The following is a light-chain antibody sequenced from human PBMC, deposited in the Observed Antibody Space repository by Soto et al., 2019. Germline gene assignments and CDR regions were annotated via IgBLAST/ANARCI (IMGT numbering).Light chain of an antibody. CDR1: QTITNY. Sequence: IQMTHSPSSVSASVGDRVTITCRASQTITNYLNWYQQQSGKAPKLLIYATDTLQSGVPSRFICSGAGTAYTRPISSLQPEDFQTDSCQQSYNTPQTFGQGTKVDIK. CDR3: QQSYNTPQT. V-gene: IGKV1-39*01. J-gene: IGKJ1*01. CDR2: ATD.